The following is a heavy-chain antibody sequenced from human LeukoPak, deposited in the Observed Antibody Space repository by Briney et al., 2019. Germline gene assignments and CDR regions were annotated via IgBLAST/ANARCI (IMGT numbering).Heavy chain of an antibody. Sequence: GASVKVSCKASGYTLSNFDINWVRQAPGQGLEWMGWMNPVSGDAGSAQKFQGRVTLTRNTSITTAYMELSSLRSDDTALYYCARAPMGTAALYWGQGTLVTVSS. J-gene: IGHJ4*02. V-gene: IGHV1-8*01. CDR2: MNPVSGDA. CDR1: GYTLSNFD. CDR3: ARAPMGTAALY. D-gene: IGHD2-2*01.